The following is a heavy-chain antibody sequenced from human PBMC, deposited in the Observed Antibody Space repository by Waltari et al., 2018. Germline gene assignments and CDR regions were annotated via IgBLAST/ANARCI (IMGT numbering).Heavy chain of an antibody. CDR2: ISYDGSNK. Sequence: QVQLVESGGGVVQPGRSLRLSCAASGFTFSSYAMHWVRQVPGKGLEWVAVISYDGSNKYYADSVKGRFTISRDNSKNTLYLQMNSLRAEDTAVYYCARENVVVVPAAIMGLDYWGQGTLVTVSS. CDR3: ARENVVVVPAAIMGLDY. D-gene: IGHD2-2*01. CDR1: GFTFSSYA. V-gene: IGHV3-30-3*01. J-gene: IGHJ4*02.